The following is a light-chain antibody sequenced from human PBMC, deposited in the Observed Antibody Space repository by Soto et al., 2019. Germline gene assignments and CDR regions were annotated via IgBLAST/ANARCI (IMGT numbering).Light chain of an antibody. Sequence: QSALTQPPSVSGSPGQSVTISCTGTSSDVGGYNYVSWYQQHPGKAPKLMIYDVSKRPSGVPDRFSGSKSGNVASLSISGLQVEDEADYYCSSYAGTLIFGGGTKVTVL. CDR1: SSDVGGYNY. CDR2: DVS. J-gene: IGLJ2*01. CDR3: SSYAGTLI. V-gene: IGLV2-11*01.